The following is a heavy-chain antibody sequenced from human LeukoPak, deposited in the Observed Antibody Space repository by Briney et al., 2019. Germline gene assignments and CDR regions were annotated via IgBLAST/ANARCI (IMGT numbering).Heavy chain of an antibody. CDR1: GGSFSGYY. CDR3: ARDAPDVLRFLVWPNFGRTLGSYYYYMDV. D-gene: IGHD3-3*01. CDR2: INHSGST. V-gene: IGHV4-34*01. J-gene: IGHJ6*03. Sequence: SETLSLTCAVYGGSFSGYYWSWIRQPPGNGLEWIGEINHSGSTNYNPSLKSRVTISVDTSKNQFSLKLSSVTAADTAVYYCARDAPDVLRFLVWPNFGRTLGSYYYYMDVWGKGTTVTVSS.